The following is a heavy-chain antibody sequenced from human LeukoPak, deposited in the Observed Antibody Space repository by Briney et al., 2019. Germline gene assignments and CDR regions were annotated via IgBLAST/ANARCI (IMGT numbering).Heavy chain of an antibody. D-gene: IGHD3-22*01. CDR1: GGSISSYY. CDR2: IYTSGST. Sequence: SETLSLTCTVSGGSISSYYWSWIRQPAGKGLEWIGRIYTSGSTNYNPSLKSRVTMSVDTSKNQFSLKLSSVTAADTAVYYCARDASSGKGPNWFDPWGQGTLVTVSS. CDR3: ARDASSGKGPNWFDP. J-gene: IGHJ5*02. V-gene: IGHV4-4*07.